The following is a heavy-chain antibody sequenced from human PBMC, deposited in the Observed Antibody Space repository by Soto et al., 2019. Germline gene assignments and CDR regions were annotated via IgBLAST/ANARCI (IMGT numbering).Heavy chain of an antibody. J-gene: IGHJ2*01. CDR1: GFTFSTYG. CDR3: ARKTYYFGHVIDNIDL. CDR2: VSSEGGIQ. Sequence: GGSLRLSCAASGFTFSTYGMQWVRQAPGKGLEWVAVVSSEGGIQFYADSVKGRFTISRDNSKNSLYLQMSSLKNEAAAIYYCARKTYYFGHVIDNIDLWGRGTPVTVSS. D-gene: IGHD3-10*01. V-gene: IGHV3-30-3*01.